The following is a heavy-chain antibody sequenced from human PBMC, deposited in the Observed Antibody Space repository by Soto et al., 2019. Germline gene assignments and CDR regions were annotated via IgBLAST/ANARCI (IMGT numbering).Heavy chain of an antibody. Sequence: SGTLSLTCTFSGGSISSYYWSWIRQPPGKGLEWIGYMYYGGRTNYNPSLKSRVTISVDTSKMQVSLKLSSVTAADTAVYYCASTHIVVVTDAFDIWGQGTMVTVS. CDR1: GGSISSYY. CDR2: MYYGGRT. D-gene: IGHD2-21*02. CDR3: ASTHIVVVTDAFDI. V-gene: IGHV4-59*08. J-gene: IGHJ3*02.